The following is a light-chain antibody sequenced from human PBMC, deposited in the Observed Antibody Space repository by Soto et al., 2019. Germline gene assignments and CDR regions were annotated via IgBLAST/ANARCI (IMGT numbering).Light chain of an antibody. Sequence: DIQMTQSAASLSASLGDRVTITCGASQSISSYLSWYQHKKGKAPKLLINVASTLQSGVPSRFSGSGYGTDFNLAISSLQTEDFATYYCQQSSSTPQTFGGGTKVDIK. CDR3: QQSSSTPQT. V-gene: IGKV1-39*01. CDR1: QSISSY. J-gene: IGKJ4*01. CDR2: VAS.